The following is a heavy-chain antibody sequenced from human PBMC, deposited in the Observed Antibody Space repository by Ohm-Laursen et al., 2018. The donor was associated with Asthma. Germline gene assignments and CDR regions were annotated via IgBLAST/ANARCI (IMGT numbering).Heavy chain of an antibody. CDR1: GFPFSLYA. J-gene: IGHJ4*02. D-gene: IGHD3-22*01. CDR3: AKGQWLSLEGYFDY. Sequence: SLRLSCAASGFPFSLYAMDWVRQAPGKGLEWLSYISSDITTIYYADSVKGRFTISRDNAKNSLYLQMNSLRAEDTALYYCAKGQWLSLEGYFDYWGQGTLVTVSS. CDR2: ISSDITTI. V-gene: IGHV3-48*04.